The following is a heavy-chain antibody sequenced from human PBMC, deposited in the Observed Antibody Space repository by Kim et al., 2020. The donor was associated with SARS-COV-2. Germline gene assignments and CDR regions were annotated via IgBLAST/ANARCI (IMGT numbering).Heavy chain of an antibody. V-gene: IGHV3-23*01. J-gene: IGHJ5*02. CDR2: ISGSGGST. D-gene: IGHD6-13*01. Sequence: GGSLRLSCAASGFTFSSYAMSWVRQAPGKGLEWVSAISGSGGSTYYADSVKGRFTISRDNSKNTLYLQMNSLRAEDTAVYYCAKAGSGYSSSWYYVWFDPWGQGTLVTVSS. CDR3: AKAGSGYSSSWYYVWFDP. CDR1: GFTFSSYA.